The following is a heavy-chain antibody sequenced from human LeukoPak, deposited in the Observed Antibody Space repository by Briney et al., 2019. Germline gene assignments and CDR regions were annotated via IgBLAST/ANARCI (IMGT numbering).Heavy chain of an antibody. CDR2: IYYSGST. CDR3: ATEPRTARPFYYGMDV. J-gene: IGHJ6*02. V-gene: IGHV4-39*02. D-gene: IGHD6-6*01. Sequence: SETLSLTCTVSGGSISSSSYYWGWVRQPPGQGLEWIGSIYYSGSTYYNPSLKSRVTISVDTSKNQFFLKLSSVTAADTAVYYCATEPRTARPFYYGMDVWGQGTTVTVSS. CDR1: GGSISSSSYY.